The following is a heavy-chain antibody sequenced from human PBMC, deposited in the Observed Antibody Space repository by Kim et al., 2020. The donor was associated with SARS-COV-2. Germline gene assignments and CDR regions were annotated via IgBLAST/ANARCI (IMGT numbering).Heavy chain of an antibody. V-gene: IGHV5-51*01. Sequence: YSPPIQGQVTISADKSISTAYLQWSSLKASDTAMYYCARTGDLINAFDYWGQGTLVTVSS. CDR3: ARTGDLINAFDY. J-gene: IGHJ4*02. D-gene: IGHD7-27*01.